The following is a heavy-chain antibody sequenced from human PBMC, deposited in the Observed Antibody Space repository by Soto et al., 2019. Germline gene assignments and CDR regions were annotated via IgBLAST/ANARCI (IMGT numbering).Heavy chain of an antibody. V-gene: IGHV4-31*03. CDR1: GGSISSGAYY. CDR3: ARVGYHYGSGSYDMDV. Sequence: SETLSLTCTVSGGSISSGAYYWSWIRRHPGKGLEWIGYIYYGGNTYYNPSLKSRVIISVDTSKNQFSLRLSSVTAADTAGYYCARVGYHYGSGSYDMDVWGQGTTVTVSS. J-gene: IGHJ6*02. D-gene: IGHD3-10*01. CDR2: IYYGGNT.